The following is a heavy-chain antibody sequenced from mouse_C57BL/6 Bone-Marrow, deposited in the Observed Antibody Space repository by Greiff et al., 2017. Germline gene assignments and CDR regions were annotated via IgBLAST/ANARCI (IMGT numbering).Heavy chain of an antibody. V-gene: IGHV1-64*01. CDR2: IHPNSGST. J-gene: IGHJ2*01. CDR1: GYTFTSYW. CDR3: ARRYYGSSYADY. Sequence: QVQLQQPGAELVKPGASVKLSCKASGYTFTSYWMHWVKQRPGQGLEWIGMIHPNSGSTNYNEKFKSKATLTVDKSSSTAYMQLSSLTSEDSAVYYCARRYYGSSYADYWGQGTTLTVSS. D-gene: IGHD1-1*01.